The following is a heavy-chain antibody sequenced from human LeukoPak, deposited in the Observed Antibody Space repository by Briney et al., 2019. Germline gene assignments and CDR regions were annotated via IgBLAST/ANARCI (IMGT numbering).Heavy chain of an antibody. Sequence: SETLSLTCTVSGGSISSYYWSWIRQPPGKGLEWIGYIYYSGSTNYNPSLKSRVTISVDTSKNQFSLKLSSVTAADTAVYYCARDLSFVRGVPLAFDIWGQGTMVTVSS. D-gene: IGHD3-10*02. CDR2: IYYSGST. CDR3: ARDLSFVRGVPLAFDI. J-gene: IGHJ3*02. CDR1: GGSISSYY. V-gene: IGHV4-59*01.